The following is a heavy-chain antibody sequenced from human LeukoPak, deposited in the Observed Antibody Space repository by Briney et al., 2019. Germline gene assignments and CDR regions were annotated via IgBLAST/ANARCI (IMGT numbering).Heavy chain of an antibody. CDR1: GGPIRSYY. V-gene: IGHV4-59*01. J-gene: IGHJ6*02. D-gene: IGHD6-13*01. CDR3: ARVSAAGMEFHYGMDV. CDR2: IHYSEST. Sequence: SETLSLTCTVSGGPIRSYYWSWMRQPPGKGLEWIWNIHYSESTNFNPSLKSRVAIAVDTSKNQFSLSMRSVTAADTAVYYCARVSAAGMEFHYGMDVWGQGTTVFVSS.